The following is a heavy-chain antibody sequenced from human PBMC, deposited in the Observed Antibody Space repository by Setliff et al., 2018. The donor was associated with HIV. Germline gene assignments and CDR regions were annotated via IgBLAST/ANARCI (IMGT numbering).Heavy chain of an antibody. J-gene: IGHJ3*02. V-gene: IGHV1-69*10. D-gene: IGHD5-12*01. CDR2: IIPILGIA. CDR3: ARAPSVATRAFDI. Sequence: SVKVSCKASGYTFTSYAMHWVRQAPGQRLEWMGWIIPILGIANYAQKFQGRVTITADKSTSTAYMELSSLRSEDTAVYYCARAPSVATRAFDIWGQGTMVTVSS. CDR1: GYTFTSYA.